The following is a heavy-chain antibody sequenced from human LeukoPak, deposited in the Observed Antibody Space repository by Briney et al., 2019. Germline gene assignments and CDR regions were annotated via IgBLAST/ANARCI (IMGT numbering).Heavy chain of an antibody. CDR3: ARVSGYCPDGVCRFDF. V-gene: IGHV4-34*12. CDR2: IIHNGTT. Sequence: SETLSLTCAVYGGSLSGYFWSWIRQSPGKGLEWIGEIIHNGTTNYNLSLKSRVTISGDTSKNQFSLNLISVTAADTAVYYCARVSGYCPDGVCRFDFWGQGTLVTVSS. J-gene: IGHJ4*02. D-gene: IGHD2-8*01. CDR1: GGSLSGYF.